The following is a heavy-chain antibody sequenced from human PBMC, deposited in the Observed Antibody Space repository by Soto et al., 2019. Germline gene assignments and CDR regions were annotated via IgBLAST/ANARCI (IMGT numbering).Heavy chain of an antibody. V-gene: IGHV3-15*07. CDR3: TTDWSLTHYYYYYGMDV. CDR2: IKSKTDGGTT. J-gene: IGHJ6*02. CDR1: GFTFSNAW. Sequence: GESLKISCAASGFTFSNAWMNWVRQAPGKGLEWVGRIKSKTDGGTTDYAAPVKGRFTISRDDSKNTLYLQMNSLKTEDTAVYYCTTDWSLTHYYYYYGMDVWGQGTTVTVSS. D-gene: IGHD2-8*02.